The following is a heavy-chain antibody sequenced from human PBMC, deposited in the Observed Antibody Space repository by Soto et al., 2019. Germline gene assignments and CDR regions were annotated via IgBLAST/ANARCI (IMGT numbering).Heavy chain of an antibody. J-gene: IGHJ1*01. D-gene: IGHD2-15*01. V-gene: IGHV3-30*18. CDR2: ISYDGSNK. CDR3: AKGGDIVVVVAALQH. CDR1: GFTFSSYG. Sequence: QVQLVESGGGVVQPGGSLRLSCAASGFTFSSYGMHWVRQAPGKGLEWVAVISYDGSNKYYADSVKGRFTISRDNSKNTMYLQMMSLRAEDAAVYYCAKGGDIVVVVAALQHWGQGTLVTVSS.